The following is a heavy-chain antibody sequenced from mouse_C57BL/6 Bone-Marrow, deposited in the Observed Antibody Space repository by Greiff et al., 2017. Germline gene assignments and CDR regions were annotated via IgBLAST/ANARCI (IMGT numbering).Heavy chain of an antibody. CDR2: IDPSDSYI. V-gene: IGHV1-50*01. D-gene: IGHD2-2*01. Sequence: VQLQQPGAELVKPGASVKLSCKASGYTFTSYWMQWVKERPGQGLEWIGEIDPSDSYINYNQKFKGKAPLTVDTSSSTAYMQLSSLTSEDSAVYYCAGYGFAYWGQGTLVTVSA. CDR3: AGYGFAY. CDR1: GYTFTSYW. J-gene: IGHJ3*01.